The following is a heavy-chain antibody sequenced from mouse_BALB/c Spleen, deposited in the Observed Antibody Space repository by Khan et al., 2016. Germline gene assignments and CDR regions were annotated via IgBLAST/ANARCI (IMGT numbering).Heavy chain of an antibody. Sequence: EVQLQESGPGLVKPSQSLSLTCTVTGYSITSDYAWNWIRQFPGNKLEWMGYISYSGSTRYYPSLKSRISITRDTSKNQFFLQLNSVTTEDKATSYFATTPSASSTLDYWGPATSVPVSS. CDR3: ATTPSASSTLDY. V-gene: IGHV3-2*02. J-gene: IGHJ4*01. CDR2: ISYSGST. D-gene: IGHD2-1*01. CDR1: GYSITSDYA.